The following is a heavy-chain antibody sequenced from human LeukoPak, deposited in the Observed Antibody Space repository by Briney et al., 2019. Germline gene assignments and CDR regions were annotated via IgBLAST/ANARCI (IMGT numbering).Heavy chain of an antibody. CDR3: ARRVPAAGFDY. CDR2: IKEDGSEK. V-gene: IGHV3-7*01. CDR1: GFTFSNYW. J-gene: IGHJ4*02. D-gene: IGHD2-2*01. Sequence: GGSLRLSCAASGFTFSNYWMNWVRQAPGKGLEWVANIKEDGSEKYYVDSVKGRFTISRDNAKNSLYLQMNSLRAEDTAVYYCARRVPAAGFDYWGQGTLVTVSS.